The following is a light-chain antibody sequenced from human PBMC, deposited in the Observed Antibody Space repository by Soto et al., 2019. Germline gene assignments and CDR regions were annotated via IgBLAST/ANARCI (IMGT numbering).Light chain of an antibody. V-gene: IGKV3-15*01. Sequence: EIVMTQSPATVSVSPGERATLSCRASQSVSSNLAWYQQKPGQAPRLLIYGASTRATGIPARFSGSRSGTEFTLTISSLQSEDFAVYYCQHYNSWPRTFGQGTKVEIK. CDR1: QSVSSN. J-gene: IGKJ1*01. CDR3: QHYNSWPRT. CDR2: GAS.